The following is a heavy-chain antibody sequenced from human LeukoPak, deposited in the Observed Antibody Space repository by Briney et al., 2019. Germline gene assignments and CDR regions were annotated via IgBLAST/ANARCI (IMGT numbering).Heavy chain of an antibody. CDR3: ARGKYSSSSWYFDL. CDR1: GGSVSSGDYY. V-gene: IGHV4-30-4*08. Sequence: PSETLSLTCTVSGGSVSSGDYYWSWIRQPPGKGLEWIGYIYYSGSTYYNPSLKSRVTITVDTSKNQFSLKLSSVTAADTAVYYCARGKYSSSSWYFDLWGRGTLVTVSS. D-gene: IGHD6-6*01. J-gene: IGHJ2*01. CDR2: IYYSGST.